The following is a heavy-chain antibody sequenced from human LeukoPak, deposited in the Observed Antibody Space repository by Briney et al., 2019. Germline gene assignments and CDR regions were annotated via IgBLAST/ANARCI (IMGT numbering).Heavy chain of an antibody. CDR1: GYTFTSYD. CDR3: ARGNWTLYAFDI. V-gene: IGHV1-2*02. CDR2: INPNSGGT. J-gene: IGHJ3*02. Sequence: ASVKVSCKASGYTFTSYDINWVRQAPGQGLEWMGWINPNSGGTNYAQKFQGRVTMTRDTSISTAYMELSRLRSDDTAVYYCARGNWTLYAFDIWGQGTMVTVSS. D-gene: IGHD1-1*01.